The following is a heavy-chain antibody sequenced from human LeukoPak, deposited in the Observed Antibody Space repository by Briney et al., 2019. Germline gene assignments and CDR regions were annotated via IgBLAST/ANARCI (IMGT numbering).Heavy chain of an antibody. V-gene: IGHV4-4*07. D-gene: IGHD3-10*02. CDR1: GGSLSSYY. CDR2: IYTSGRN. Sequence: SETLSLTCTVSGGSLSSYYWSWVRQPAGKGLEWIGRIYTSGRNNYNPSLKSRVNISVDTSKNQFSLKLSSVTAADTAVYYCARETGITMSFFLDYWGQGTLVTVSS. CDR3: ARETGITMSFFLDY. J-gene: IGHJ4*02.